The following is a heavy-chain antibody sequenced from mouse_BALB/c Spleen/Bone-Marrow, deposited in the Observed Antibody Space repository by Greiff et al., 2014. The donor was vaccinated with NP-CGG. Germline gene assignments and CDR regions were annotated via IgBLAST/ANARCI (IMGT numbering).Heavy chain of an antibody. V-gene: IGHV14-4*02. Sequence: EVQLQQSGAELVRSGASVKLSCTASGFNIKDYYMHWVKQRPEQGLEWIGWIDPENGDTEYAPKFQGKATMTADTSSNTAYLQLSSLTSEDTAVYYCNARDHRYEGYAMDYWGQGTSVTVSS. D-gene: IGHD2-14*01. CDR2: IDPENGDT. CDR3: NARDHRYEGYAMDY. J-gene: IGHJ4*01. CDR1: GFNIKDYY.